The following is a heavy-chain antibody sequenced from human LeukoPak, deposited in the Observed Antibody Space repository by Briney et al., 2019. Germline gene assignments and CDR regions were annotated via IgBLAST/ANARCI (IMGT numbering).Heavy chain of an antibody. J-gene: IGHJ4*02. CDR3: ARMGYDSSGLDY. Sequence: ASVKVSCKVSGYTLTELSMHWVRPAPGKGLEWMGGFDPEDGETIYAQKFQGRVTMTEDTSTDTAYMELSSLRSEDTAVYYCARMGYDSSGLDYWGQGTLVTVSS. D-gene: IGHD3-22*01. V-gene: IGHV1-24*01. CDR2: FDPEDGET. CDR1: GYTLTELS.